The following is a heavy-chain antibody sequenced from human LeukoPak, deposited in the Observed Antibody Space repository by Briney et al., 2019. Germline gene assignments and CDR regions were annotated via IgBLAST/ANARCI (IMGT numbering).Heavy chain of an antibody. D-gene: IGHD5-18*01. J-gene: IGHJ3*02. CDR3: AKDKYSYGSGVDALDI. CDR2: ISVSGGTT. Sequence: PGGSLRLSCAASGFTFSSYGMSWVRQAPGKGLEWVSGISVSGGTTYYADSVKGRFTISRDNSKKTLYLQMNSLRAEDTAFYYCAKDKYSYGSGVDALDIWGQGTMVTVSS. V-gene: IGHV3-23*01. CDR1: GFTFSSYG.